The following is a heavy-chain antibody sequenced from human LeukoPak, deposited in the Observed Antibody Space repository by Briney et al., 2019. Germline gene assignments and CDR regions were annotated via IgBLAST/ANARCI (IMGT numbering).Heavy chain of an antibody. CDR2: IYYSGST. J-gene: IGHJ1*01. CDR1: GGFISSSSYC. D-gene: IGHD3-22*01. CDR3: ARRRYYDSTGYLE. Sequence: SETLSLTCTISGGFISSSSYCWGWIRQPPGKGREWVGDIYYSGSTYYNPALKSRVSMSIDTCKSQFSLELRSVAAADTALYYCARRRYYDSTGYLEWGQGTLVTVTS. V-gene: IGHV4-39*01.